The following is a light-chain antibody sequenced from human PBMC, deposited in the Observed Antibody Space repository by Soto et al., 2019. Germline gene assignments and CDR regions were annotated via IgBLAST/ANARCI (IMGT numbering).Light chain of an antibody. Sequence: EIVLTQSPATLSLSPGERATLSCRASQSVSSYFAWYQQKPGQAPRLLIYDASNRATGITARFSGSGSGTDFTITIRSLEAEVFAIYYWQQRSNWPPVTFGGGTKVEIK. CDR3: QQRSNWPPVT. CDR1: QSVSSY. J-gene: IGKJ4*01. V-gene: IGKV3-11*01. CDR2: DAS.